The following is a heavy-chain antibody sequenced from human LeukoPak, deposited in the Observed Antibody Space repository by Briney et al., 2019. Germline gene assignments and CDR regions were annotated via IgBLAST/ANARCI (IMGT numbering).Heavy chain of an antibody. D-gene: IGHD3-3*01. CDR3: AGSYDTNFDY. V-gene: IGHV4-59*01. Sequence: SETLSLTCTVSGGSIRSYYWSWIRQPPGKGLEWIGYIYFSGSTSYNPSLKSRVTISVDRSKNQFSLKLSSVAAADTAVYYCAGSYDTNFDYWGQGTLVTVSS. CDR1: GGSIRSYY. J-gene: IGHJ4*02. CDR2: IYFSGST.